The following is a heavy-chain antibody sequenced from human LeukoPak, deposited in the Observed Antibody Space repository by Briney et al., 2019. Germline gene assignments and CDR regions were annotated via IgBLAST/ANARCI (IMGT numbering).Heavy chain of an antibody. J-gene: IGHJ4*02. Sequence: PGESLKISCKGSGYSFTNYWIGWVRQMPGKGLEWMGIIYPADSNTRYSPSFQGQVTISADKSISTAYLQWSSLTASGTAMYYCASSYSSGWFFDYWGQGTLVTVSP. D-gene: IGHD6-19*01. CDR3: ASSYSSGWFFDY. CDR2: IYPADSNT. CDR1: GYSFTNYW. V-gene: IGHV5-51*01.